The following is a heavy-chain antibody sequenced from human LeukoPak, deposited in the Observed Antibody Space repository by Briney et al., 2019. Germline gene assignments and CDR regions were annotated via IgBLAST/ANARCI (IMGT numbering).Heavy chain of an antibody. D-gene: IGHD6-6*01. CDR3: ARGQLVSYYYYMDV. J-gene: IGHJ6*03. CDR2: IIPIFGTA. Sequence: ASVKVSCKASGGTFSSYAISWVRQAPGQGLEWMGGIIPIFGTANYAQKFQGRVTITTDEPTSTAYMELSSLRSEDTAVYYCARGQLVSYYYYMDVWGKGTTVTVSS. V-gene: IGHV1-69*05. CDR1: GGTFSSYA.